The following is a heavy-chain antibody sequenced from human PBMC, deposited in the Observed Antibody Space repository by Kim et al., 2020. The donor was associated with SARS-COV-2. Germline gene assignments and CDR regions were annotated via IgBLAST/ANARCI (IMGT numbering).Heavy chain of an antibody. CDR1: GFTFSSYA. Sequence: GGSLRLSCAASGFTFSSYAMHWVRQAPGKGLEYVSAISSNGGSTYYANSVKGRFTISRDNSKNTLYLQMGSLRAEDMAVYYCARGIGSEVDYWGQGTLVT. V-gene: IGHV3-64*01. D-gene: IGHD2-15*01. CDR2: ISSNGGST. CDR3: ARGIGSEVDY. J-gene: IGHJ4*02.